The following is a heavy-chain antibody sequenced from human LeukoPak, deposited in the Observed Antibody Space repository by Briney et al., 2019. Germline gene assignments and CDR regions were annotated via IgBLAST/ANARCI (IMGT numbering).Heavy chain of an antibody. Sequence: PSETLSLTCSVSGGSISSYYWTWIRQPPGKGLEWIGYIYNSGSTNYNPSLKSRVTISVDTSKNQFSLKLSSVTAADTAVYYCARGSNWGDYWGRGTLVTVSS. CDR2: IYNSGST. CDR1: GGSISSYY. J-gene: IGHJ4*02. D-gene: IGHD7-27*01. V-gene: IGHV4-59*01. CDR3: ARGSNWGDY.